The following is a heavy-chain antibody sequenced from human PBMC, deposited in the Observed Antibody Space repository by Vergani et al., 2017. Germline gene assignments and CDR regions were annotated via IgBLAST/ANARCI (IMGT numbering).Heavy chain of an antibody. D-gene: IGHD1-26*01. V-gene: IGHV3-48*01. CDR3: ARGRVGGLEFDN. CDR1: GFTFTSYS. CDR2: ISGVGDTI. Sequence: EVRLAESGGGLVQPGGSLRLSCAVSGFTFTSYSMNWVRQAPGKGLEWVSYISGVGDTINYADSVKGRFTISRDNSLHLQMNSLRVEDTAVYYCARGRVGGLEFDNWGQGTLVTVSS. J-gene: IGHJ4*02.